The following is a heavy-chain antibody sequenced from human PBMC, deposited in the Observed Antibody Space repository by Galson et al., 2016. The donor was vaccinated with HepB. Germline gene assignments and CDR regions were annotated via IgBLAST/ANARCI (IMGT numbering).Heavy chain of an antibody. Sequence: SLRLSCAASGFTFGDYWMTWVRQAPGRGLEWVANIRRDGSQINYVDSVKGRFSISRDNAKNSLYLQMNSLTAEDTAVYFCARTSYRECSGTRCVNFRYYYYYMDVWGKGTTATVSS. CDR1: GFTFGDYW. V-gene: IGHV3-7*03. CDR2: IRRDGSQI. CDR3: ARTSYRECSGTRCVNFRYYYYYMDV. D-gene: IGHD2-2*01. J-gene: IGHJ6*03.